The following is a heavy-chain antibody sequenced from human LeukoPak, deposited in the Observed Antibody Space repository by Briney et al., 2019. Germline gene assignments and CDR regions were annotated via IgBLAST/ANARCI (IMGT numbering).Heavy chain of an antibody. CDR3: ARRYYYDSSGSD. CDR2: INHSGST. Sequence: SETLSLTCAVYGGSFSGYYWSWIRQPPGKGPEWIGEINHSGSTNYSPSLKSRVTISVDTSKNQFSLKLSSVTAADTAVYYCARRYYYDSSGSDWGQGTLVTVSS. V-gene: IGHV4-34*01. J-gene: IGHJ4*02. D-gene: IGHD3-22*01. CDR1: GGSFSGYY.